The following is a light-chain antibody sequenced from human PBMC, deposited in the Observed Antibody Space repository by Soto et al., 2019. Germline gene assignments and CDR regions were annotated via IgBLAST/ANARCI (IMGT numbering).Light chain of an antibody. CDR1: SSDVGGYNY. CDR3: SSYAGRNSVV. V-gene: IGLV2-8*01. CDR2: EVS. J-gene: IGLJ2*01. Sequence: ALTQPPSASGSPGQSVTISCTGTSSDVGGYNYVSWYQQHPGKAPKLMIYEVSKRPSGVPDRFSGSKSGNTASLTVSGLQAEDEADFYCSSYAGRNSVVFGGGTQLTVL.